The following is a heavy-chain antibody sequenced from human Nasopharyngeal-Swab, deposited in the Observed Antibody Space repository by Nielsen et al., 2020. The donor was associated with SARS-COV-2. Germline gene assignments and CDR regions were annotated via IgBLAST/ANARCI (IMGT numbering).Heavy chain of an antibody. CDR3: AATVTTGSYDFDY. Sequence: WVRQAPGQGLEWMGRIIPILGIANYAQKFQGRVTITADKSTSTAYMELSSLRSEDTAVYYCAATVTTGSYDFDYWGQGTTVTVSS. CDR2: IIPILGIA. J-gene: IGHJ4*03. D-gene: IGHD4-17*01. V-gene: IGHV1-69*02.